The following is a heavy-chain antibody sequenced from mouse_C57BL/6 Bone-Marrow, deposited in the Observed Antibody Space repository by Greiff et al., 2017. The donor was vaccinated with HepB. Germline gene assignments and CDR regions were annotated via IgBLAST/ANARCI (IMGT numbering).Heavy chain of an antibody. D-gene: IGHD1-1*01. CDR3: ARMTTVGYFDV. Sequence: EVKLMESGGGLVQPGGSLKLSCAASGFTFSDYGMAWVRQAPRKGPEWVAFISNLAYSIYYADTVTGRITISRENAKNTLYLEMSSLRSEDTAMYYCARMTTVGYFDVWGTGTTVTVSS. V-gene: IGHV5-15*01. J-gene: IGHJ1*03. CDR2: ISNLAYSI. CDR1: GFTFSDYG.